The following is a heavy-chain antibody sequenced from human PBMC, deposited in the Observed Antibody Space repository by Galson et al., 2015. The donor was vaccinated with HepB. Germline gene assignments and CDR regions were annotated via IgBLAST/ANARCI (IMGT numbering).Heavy chain of an antibody. D-gene: IGHD1-14*01. CDR2: ISGDGRST. CDR1: GFSFSTFP. CDR3: LKPTYKLLLSGSDWFDP. V-gene: IGHV3-64D*06. J-gene: IGHJ5*02. Sequence: SLRLSCAASGFSFSTFPMYWVRQAPGKGLEYVSAISGDGRSTYYGDSGKGRFTISRDNSKNTLYLHMSSLRPADTATFYCLKPTYKLLLSGSDWFDPWGQGTLVTVSS.